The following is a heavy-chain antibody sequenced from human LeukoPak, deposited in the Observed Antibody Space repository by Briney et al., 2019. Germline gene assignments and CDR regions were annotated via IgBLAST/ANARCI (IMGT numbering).Heavy chain of an antibody. CDR1: GYTFTDYG. V-gene: IGHV1-18*01. CDR2: TSAYNGNT. Sequence: ASVKVSCKTSGYTFTDYGITWVRQAPGQGLEWMGWTSAYNGNTNYAQKLQGRVTMTTDTSTSTAYMELRSLRSDDTAVYYCARGERRYSSGWYRDYWGQGTLVTVSS. CDR3: ARGERRYSSGWYRDY. D-gene: IGHD6-19*01. J-gene: IGHJ4*02.